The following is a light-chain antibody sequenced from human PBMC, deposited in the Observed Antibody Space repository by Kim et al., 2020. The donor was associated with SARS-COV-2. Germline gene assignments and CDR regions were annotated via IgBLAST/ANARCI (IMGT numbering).Light chain of an antibody. Sequence: SASVGDRVTLTCRASQGVSRSLAWYQQKPGKAPNLLIYGASILQSGVPSRFSGSGSGTDFTLTINSLQPEDCATYYCQQLNSYPRTFGQGTKLEI. CDR2: GAS. V-gene: IGKV1-9*01. J-gene: IGKJ2*01. CDR1: QGVSRS. CDR3: QQLNSYPRT.